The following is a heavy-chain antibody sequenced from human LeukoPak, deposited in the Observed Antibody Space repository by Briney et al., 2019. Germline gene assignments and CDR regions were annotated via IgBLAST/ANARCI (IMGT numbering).Heavy chain of an antibody. Sequence: GGSLRLSCAASGFTFSSYGMHWVRQAPGKGLEWVAFIRYDGSNKYYADSAKGRFTISRDNSKNTLYLQMNSLRAEDTAVYYCAKDPSSGWLNAEYFQHWGQGTLVTVSS. V-gene: IGHV3-30*02. CDR1: GFTFSSYG. D-gene: IGHD6-19*01. CDR2: IRYDGSNK. J-gene: IGHJ1*01. CDR3: AKDPSSGWLNAEYFQH.